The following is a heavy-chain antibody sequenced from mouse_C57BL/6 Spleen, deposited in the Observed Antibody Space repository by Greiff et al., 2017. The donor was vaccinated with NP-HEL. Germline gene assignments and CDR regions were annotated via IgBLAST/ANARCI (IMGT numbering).Heavy chain of an antibody. CDR2: IDPSDSYT. Sequence: QVQLQQPGAELVRPGTSVKLSCKASGYTFTSYWMHWVKQRPGQGLEWIGVIDPSDSYTNYNQKFKGKATLTVDTSSSTAYMQLSSLSSEDSAVYYCARGTGTGYFDYWGQGTTLTVSS. CDR1: GYTFTSYW. J-gene: IGHJ2*01. V-gene: IGHV1-59*01. D-gene: IGHD4-1*01. CDR3: ARGTGTGYFDY.